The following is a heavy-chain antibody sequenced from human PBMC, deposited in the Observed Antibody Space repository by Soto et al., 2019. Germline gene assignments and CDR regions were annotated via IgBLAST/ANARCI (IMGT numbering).Heavy chain of an antibody. CDR1: GGSISSGGYY. Sequence: QVQLQESGPGLVKPSQTLSLTCTVSGGSISSGGYYWSWIRQHPGKGLEWIGYIYYSGSTYYNPALKRRVTMSVDTSENRFSLKLSSVTAADTAVYYCARAKLLLWFGELYYWGQGTLVTVSS. D-gene: IGHD3-10*01. CDR2: IYYSGST. V-gene: IGHV4-31*03. J-gene: IGHJ4*02. CDR3: ARAKLLLWFGELYY.